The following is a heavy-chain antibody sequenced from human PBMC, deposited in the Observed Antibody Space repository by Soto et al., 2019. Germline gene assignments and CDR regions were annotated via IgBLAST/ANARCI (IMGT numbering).Heavy chain of an antibody. CDR1: GYNFTSYY. Sequence: ASVKVSCKASGYNFTSYYMHWVRQAPGQGLEWMGIINPSGGSTSYAQKFQGRVTMTRDTSTSTVYMELSSLRSEDTAVYYCARDLRDRIQLWSNTYYYYYGMDVWGQGTTVTVSS. J-gene: IGHJ6*02. V-gene: IGHV1-46*01. D-gene: IGHD5-18*01. CDR3: ARDLRDRIQLWSNTYYYYYGMDV. CDR2: INPSGGST.